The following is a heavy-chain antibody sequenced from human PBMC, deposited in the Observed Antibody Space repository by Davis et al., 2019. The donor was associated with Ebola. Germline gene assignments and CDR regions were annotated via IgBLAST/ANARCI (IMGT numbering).Heavy chain of an antibody. CDR1: GGSFSGYY. CDR3: ARGGTYRPYYFDY. V-gene: IGHV4-34*01. CDR2: INDSGGT. J-gene: IGHJ4*02. Sequence: PSETLSLTCAVHGGSFSGYYWTWIRQTPGKALEWIGEINDSGGTNDNPSLKSRVTISIDTSKNQISLEVTSVTAADTAVYYCARGGTYRPYYFDYWGQGTLVTVSS. D-gene: IGHD3-16*02.